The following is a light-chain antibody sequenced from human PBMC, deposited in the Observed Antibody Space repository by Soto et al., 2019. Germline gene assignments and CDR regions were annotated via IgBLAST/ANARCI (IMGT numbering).Light chain of an antibody. CDR3: QHYGSSPTT. Sequence: EILLTQSPGTLSLSPGERATLSCRASQSVSSSYLGWYQQKPGQAPRLLIYGASSRATGIPDRFRGSGSGTDFTLTISRLEPEDFAVYYCQHYGSSPTTFGQGTKVDIK. V-gene: IGKV3-20*01. CDR2: GAS. CDR1: QSVSSSY. J-gene: IGKJ1*01.